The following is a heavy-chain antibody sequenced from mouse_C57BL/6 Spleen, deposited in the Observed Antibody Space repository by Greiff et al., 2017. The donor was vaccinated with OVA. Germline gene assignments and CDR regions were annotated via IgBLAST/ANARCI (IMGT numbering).Heavy chain of an antibody. J-gene: IGHJ2*01. D-gene: IGHD2-4*01. Sequence: EVKVEESGGGLVKPGGSLKLSCAASGFTFSSYTMSWVRQTPEKRLEWVATISGGGGNTYYPDSVKGRFTISRDNAKNTLYLQMSSLRSEDTALYYCARRGIYYDYDNFDYWGQGTTLTVSS. V-gene: IGHV5-9*01. CDR1: GFTFSSYT. CDR2: ISGGGGNT. CDR3: ARRGIYYDYDNFDY.